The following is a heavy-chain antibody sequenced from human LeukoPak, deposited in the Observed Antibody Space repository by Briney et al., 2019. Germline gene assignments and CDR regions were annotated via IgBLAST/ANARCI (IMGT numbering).Heavy chain of an antibody. CDR1: GGSISSSSYY. V-gene: IGHV4-39*01. CDR3: VRHYYYDSSIDY. J-gene: IGHJ4*02. CDR2: IYYSGST. Sequence: PSETLSLTCTVSGGSISSSSYYWGWIRQPPGKGLEWIGSIYYSGSTYYNPSLKSRVTISVDTSKNQFSLKLSSVTAADTAVYYCVRHYYYDSSIDYWGQGTLVTVSS. D-gene: IGHD3-22*01.